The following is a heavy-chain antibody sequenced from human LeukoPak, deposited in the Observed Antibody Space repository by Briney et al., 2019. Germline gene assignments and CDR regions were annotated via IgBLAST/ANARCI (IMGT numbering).Heavy chain of an antibody. CDR3: TRDPVWNVFDI. D-gene: IGHD1-14*01. J-gene: IGHJ3*02. CDR2: IRSKTYGGTA. CDR1: GFIFGGYA. Sequence: QPGGSLRLSCAGSGFIFGGYAMSWFRQAPGKGLEWVGFIRSKTYGGTAVHAASVKGRFIISRDDSRSIAYLQMYRLKTEDTAVYYCTRDPVWNVFDIWGQGTRVTVSS. V-gene: IGHV3-49*03.